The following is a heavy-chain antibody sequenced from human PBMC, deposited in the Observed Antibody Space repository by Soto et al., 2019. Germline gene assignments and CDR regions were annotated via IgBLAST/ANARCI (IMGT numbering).Heavy chain of an antibody. V-gene: IGHV3-74*01. CDR1: GFTFSGYW. CDR3: ARVGLGAFDAFDV. Sequence: PGGSLRLSCAASGFTFSGYWVHWVRQVPGKGLVWVSRINSDGSSRSYADSVKGRFTISRDNAKNTLHLQMNSLRAEDTAVYYCARVGLGAFDAFDVWGQGTLVTV. J-gene: IGHJ3*01. D-gene: IGHD1-26*01. CDR2: INSDGSSR.